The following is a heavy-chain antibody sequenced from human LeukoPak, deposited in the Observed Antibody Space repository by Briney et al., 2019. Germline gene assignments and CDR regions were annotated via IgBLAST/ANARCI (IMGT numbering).Heavy chain of an antibody. CDR2: LYNRGST. CDR1: GGSISSYY. CDR3: ARDRPGIAVAGDAFDI. Sequence: PSETLSLTCTVSGGSISSYYWSWIRQPPGKGLEWTGYLYNRGSTNYNPSLKSRVTISVDTSKNQFSLKLRSVTAADTAVYYCARDRPGIAVAGDAFDIWGQGTMVTVSS. D-gene: IGHD6-19*01. J-gene: IGHJ3*02. V-gene: IGHV4-59*01.